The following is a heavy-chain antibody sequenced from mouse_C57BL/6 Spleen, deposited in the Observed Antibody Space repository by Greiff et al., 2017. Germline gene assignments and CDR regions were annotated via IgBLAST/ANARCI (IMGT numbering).Heavy chain of an antibody. V-gene: IGHV1-9*01. CDR2: ILPGSGST. CDR1: GYTFTGYW. Sequence: VKLLESGAELMKPGASVKLSCKATGYTFTGYWIEWVKQRPGHGLEWIGEILPGSGSTNYNEKFKGKATFTADTSSNTAYRQLSSLTTEDSAIYYCARVLLRSMNGAYWGQGTLVTVSA. J-gene: IGHJ3*01. D-gene: IGHD1-1*01. CDR3: ARVLLRSMNGAY.